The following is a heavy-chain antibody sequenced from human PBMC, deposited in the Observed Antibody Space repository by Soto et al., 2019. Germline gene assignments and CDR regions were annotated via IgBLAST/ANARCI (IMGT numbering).Heavy chain of an antibody. CDR1: GYTFTSYA. CDR3: ARDLSVPEVVTLTEF. V-gene: IGHV1-3*01. J-gene: IGHJ4*02. Sequence: ASVKVSCKASGYTFTSYAMHWVRQAPGQRLEWMGWINAGNGNTKYSQKFQGRVTITRDTSASTAYMELSSLRSEDTAVYYCARDLSVPEVVTLTEFWGQGTLVTVSS. D-gene: IGHD3-22*01. CDR2: INAGNGNT.